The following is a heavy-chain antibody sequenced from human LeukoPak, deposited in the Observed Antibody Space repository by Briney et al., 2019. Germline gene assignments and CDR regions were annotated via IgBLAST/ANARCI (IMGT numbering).Heavy chain of an antibody. J-gene: IGHJ3*02. CDR1: GFTFDDYA. Sequence: GGSLRLSCAASGFTFDDYAMHWVRQAPGKGLEWVSGISWNSGSIGYADSVKGRFTISRDNAKNSLYLQMNSLRAEDTALYYCAKDMEWLRFWDAFDIWGQGTMVTVSS. D-gene: IGHD5-12*01. CDR3: AKDMEWLRFWDAFDI. CDR2: ISWNSGSI. V-gene: IGHV3-9*01.